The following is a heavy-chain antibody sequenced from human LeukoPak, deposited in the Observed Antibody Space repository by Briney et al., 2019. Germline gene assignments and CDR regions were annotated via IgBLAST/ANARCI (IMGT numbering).Heavy chain of an antibody. CDR3: ARGVEMATMVYYYYYMDV. CDR2: IYYSGST. J-gene: IGHJ6*03. CDR1: GGSISTSSYY. V-gene: IGHV4-61*05. D-gene: IGHD5-24*01. Sequence: SETLSLTCTVSGGSISTSSYYWGWIRQPPGKGLEWIGYIYYSGSTNYNPSLKSRVTISVDTSKNQFSLKLSSVTAADTAVYYCARGVEMATMVYYYYYMDVWGKGTTVTISS.